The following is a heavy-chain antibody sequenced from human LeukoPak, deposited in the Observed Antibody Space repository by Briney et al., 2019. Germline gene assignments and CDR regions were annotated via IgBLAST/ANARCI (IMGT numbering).Heavy chain of an antibody. V-gene: IGHV1-24*01. CDR3: GTVVGDYYFDY. J-gene: IGHJ4*02. CDR1: GYSLTELS. CDR2: FDPEDGET. D-gene: IGHD4-17*01. Sequence: ASVKVSCKVSGYSLTELSMHWVRQAPGKGHEWMGGFDPEDGETIYAQKFQGRVTMTEDTSTNTAYMELSSLRSEDTAVYYCGTVVGDYYFDYWGQGTLVTASS.